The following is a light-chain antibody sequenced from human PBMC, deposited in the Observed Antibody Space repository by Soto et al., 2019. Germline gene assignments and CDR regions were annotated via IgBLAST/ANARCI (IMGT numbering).Light chain of an antibody. Sequence: EIEMTQSPATLSVSPGERATLSCTASHYIYSNVAWFQQRPGQAPRLLIYRASTRATGTPARFTGSGSGTEFTLTITSLQSEDFALYYCQQYHNLWTFGQGTKVDIK. J-gene: IGKJ1*01. CDR1: HYIYSN. CDR3: QQYHNLWT. CDR2: RAS. V-gene: IGKV3-15*01.